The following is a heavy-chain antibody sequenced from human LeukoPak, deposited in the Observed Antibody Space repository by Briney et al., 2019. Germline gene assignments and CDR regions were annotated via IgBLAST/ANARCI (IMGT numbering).Heavy chain of an antibody. D-gene: IGHD1-26*01. J-gene: IGHJ3*02. CDR2: IYHSGST. CDR3: ARTFMGATVFRDAFDI. V-gene: IGHV4-30-2*01. Sequence: SQTLSLTCTVSGGSISSGGYYWSWIRQPPGKGLGWIGYIYHSGSTYYNPSLKSRVTISVDRSKNQFSLKLSSVTAADTAVYYCARTFMGATVFRDAFDIWGRGTMVTVSS. CDR1: GGSISSGGYY.